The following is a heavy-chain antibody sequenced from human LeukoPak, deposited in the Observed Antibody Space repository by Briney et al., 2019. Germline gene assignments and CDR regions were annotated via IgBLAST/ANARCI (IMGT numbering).Heavy chain of an antibody. CDR3: AKDLIGYSGYDFFDY. CDR2: ISGSGGST. J-gene: IGHJ4*02. V-gene: IGHV3-23*01. Sequence: PGGSLRLSCAASGFTFSSYAMSWVRQAPGKGLEWVSAISGSGGSTYYADSVKGRFTTSRDNSKNTLYLQMNSLRAEDTAVYYCAKDLIGYSGYDFFDYWGQGTLVTVSS. D-gene: IGHD5-12*01. CDR1: GFTFSSYA.